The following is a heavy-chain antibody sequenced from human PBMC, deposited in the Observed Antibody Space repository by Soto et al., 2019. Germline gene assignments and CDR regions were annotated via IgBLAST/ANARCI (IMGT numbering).Heavy chain of an antibody. J-gene: IGHJ4*02. CDR2: INAGNGNT. CDR3: ARAPSWYNFDY. CDR1: GYTFTSHA. D-gene: IGHD6-13*01. V-gene: IGHV1-3*01. Sequence: ASVKVSCKASGYTFTSHAMHWVRQPPGQRLEWMGWINAGNGNTKYSQKFQGRVTITRDTSASTAYMELSSLRFEDTAVYYCARAPSWYNFDYWGQGTLVTVSS.